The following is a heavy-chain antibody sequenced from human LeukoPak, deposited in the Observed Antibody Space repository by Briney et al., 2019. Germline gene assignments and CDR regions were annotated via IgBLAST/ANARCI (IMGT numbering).Heavy chain of an antibody. CDR1: GGSISSYY. J-gene: IGHJ5*02. CDR2: IYYSGST. D-gene: IGHD3-10*01. CDR3: ARHMVRGALNWFDP. V-gene: IGHV4-59*01. Sequence: SETLSLTCTVSGGSISSYYWSWIRQPPGKGLEWIGYIYYSGSTNYNPSLKSRATISVDTSKNQFSLKLSSVTAADTAVYYCARHMVRGALNWFDPWGQGTLVTVSS.